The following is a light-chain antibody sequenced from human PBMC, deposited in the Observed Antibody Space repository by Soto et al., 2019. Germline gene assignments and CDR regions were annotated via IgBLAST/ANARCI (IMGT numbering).Light chain of an antibody. J-gene: IGKJ1*01. Sequence: DIPVTQSRSSLSASVEDSVTITCRTSQTIGTFLNWYQQKPGKVPNLLISSASSLHTGVPSRFSASGSGTDFTLTIRSLQPEEFATYYCQQSYLRWTFGQGTKVE. CDR2: SAS. CDR3: QQSYLRWT. CDR1: QTIGTF. V-gene: IGKV1-39*01.